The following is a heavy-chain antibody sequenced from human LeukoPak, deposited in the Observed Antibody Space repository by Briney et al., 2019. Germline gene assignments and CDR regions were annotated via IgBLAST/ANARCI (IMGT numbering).Heavy chain of an antibody. CDR1: GDSVSSNNAT. J-gene: IGHJ4*02. V-gene: IGHV6-1*01. CDR3: ARDFDY. CDR2: TYYRSKWYS. Sequence: SQTLSLTCAISGDSVSSNNATWNWIRQSPSRGLEWLGRTYYRSKWYSDYALSVKSRSSINPDTSKNQFSLRLRSVTPEDTAMYYCARDFDYWGQGTLVTVSS.